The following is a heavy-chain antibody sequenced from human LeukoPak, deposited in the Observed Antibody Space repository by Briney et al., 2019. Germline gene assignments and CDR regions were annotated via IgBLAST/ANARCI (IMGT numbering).Heavy chain of an antibody. CDR2: ISSSSSYI. Sequence: GGSLRLSCAASGFTFSSYSMNWVRQAPGKGLEWVSSISSSSSYIYYADSVKGRFTISRDNAKNSLYLQMNGLRAEDTAVYYCARVETYYGSGSYSDDAFDIWGQGTTVTVSS. V-gene: IGHV3-21*01. CDR3: ARVETYYGSGSYSDDAFDI. D-gene: IGHD3-10*01. J-gene: IGHJ3*02. CDR1: GFTFSSYS.